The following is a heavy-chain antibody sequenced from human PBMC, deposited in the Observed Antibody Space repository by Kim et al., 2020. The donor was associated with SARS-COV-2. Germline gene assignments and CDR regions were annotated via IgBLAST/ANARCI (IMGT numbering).Heavy chain of an antibody. J-gene: IGHJ5*02. CDR2: LSGGGRA. CDR3: ARDDFGGDSGSFWFDP. D-gene: IGHD2-21*01. V-gene: IGHV3-23*01. CDR1: GFMFRNYG. Sequence: GGSLRLSCVASGFMFRNYGMSWVRQAPGKGLQWVATLSGGGRADLEDSVKDRFTVSRDNSKDTLYLQMNSLTAVDSARYFCARDDFGGDSGSFWFDPRGHGTLVSVSS.